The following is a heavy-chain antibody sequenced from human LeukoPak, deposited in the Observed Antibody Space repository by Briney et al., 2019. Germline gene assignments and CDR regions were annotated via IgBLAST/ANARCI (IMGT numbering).Heavy chain of an antibody. CDR1: GYTFTSYA. D-gene: IGHD6-19*01. CDR3: AREWEKIAVAEGSGFDP. CDR2: INTNTGNP. J-gene: IGHJ5*02. Sequence: GASVKVSCKASGYTFTSYAMNWVRQAPGQGLEWMGWINTNTGNPTYAQGFTGRFVFSLDTSVSTAYLQISSLKAEDTAVYYCAREWEKIAVAEGSGFDPWGQGTLVTVSS. V-gene: IGHV7-4-1*02.